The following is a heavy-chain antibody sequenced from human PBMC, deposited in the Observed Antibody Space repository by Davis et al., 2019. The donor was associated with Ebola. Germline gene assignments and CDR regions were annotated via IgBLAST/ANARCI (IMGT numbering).Heavy chain of an antibody. CDR2: IIPIFGTA. J-gene: IGHJ6*03. D-gene: IGHD3-3*01. V-gene: IGHV1-69*13. CDR3: ARVVAAGDWSGYYIGYMDV. Sequence: SVKVSCKASGGTFSSYAISWVRQAPGQGLEWMGGIIPIFGTANYAQKFQGRVTITADESTSTAYMELSSLRSEDTAVYYCARVVAAGDWSGYYIGYMDVWGKGTTVTVSS. CDR1: GGTFSSYA.